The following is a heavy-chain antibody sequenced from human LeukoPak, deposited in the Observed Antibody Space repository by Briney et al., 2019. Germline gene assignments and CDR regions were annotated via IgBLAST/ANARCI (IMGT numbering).Heavy chain of an antibody. CDR1: GYTFTSYD. J-gene: IGHJ4*02. CDR2: MNPNSGNT. Sequence: ASVKVSCKASGYTFTSYDINWVRQATGQGLEWMGWMNPNSGNTGYAQKFWGRVTMTRNTSISTAYMELSSLRSEDTAVYYCARDLYGDYAFDYWGQGTLVTVSS. CDR3: ARDLYGDYAFDY. V-gene: IGHV1-8*01. D-gene: IGHD4-17*01.